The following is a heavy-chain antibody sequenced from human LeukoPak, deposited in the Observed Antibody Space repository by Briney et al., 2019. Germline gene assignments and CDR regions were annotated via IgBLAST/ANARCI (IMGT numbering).Heavy chain of an antibody. J-gene: IGHJ4*02. CDR2: ISAYNDNT. CDR1: GYTFTSYG. V-gene: IGHV1-18*01. CDR3: ASNHRSLGYRYGYAYYYDSSGPGY. Sequence: GSPVKVSCKASGYTFTSYGISWVRQAPGQGLEWMGWISAYNDNTNYAQKLQGRVTMTTDKSTSTAYMELRSLRSDDTAVYYCASNHRSLGYRYGYAYYYDSSGPGYWGQGTLVTVSS. D-gene: IGHD3-22*01.